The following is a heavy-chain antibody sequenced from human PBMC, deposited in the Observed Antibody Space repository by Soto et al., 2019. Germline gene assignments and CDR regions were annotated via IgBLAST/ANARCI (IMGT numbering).Heavy chain of an antibody. CDR2: INAGNGNT. V-gene: IGHV1-3*01. CDR1: GYTFTSYA. J-gene: IGHJ4*02. Sequence: ASVKVSCKASGYTFTSYAMHWVRQAPGQRLEWMGWINAGNGNTKYSQKFQGRVTITRDTSASTAYMELSSLRSEDTAVYYCANDGRRKAIGAATGGCFEYWGQGTLVTVS. CDR3: ANDGRRKAIGAATGGCFEY. D-gene: IGHD6-19*01.